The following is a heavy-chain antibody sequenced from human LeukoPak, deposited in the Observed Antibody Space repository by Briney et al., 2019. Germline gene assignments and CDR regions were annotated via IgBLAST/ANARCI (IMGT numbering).Heavy chain of an antibody. CDR1: GGSISSSSYY. Sequence: SETLSLTCTVSGGSISSSSYYWGWIRQPPGKGLEWIGTIYYSGSTYYNPSLQSRITISVDRSKNQFSLKLSSVTAADTAVYYCAIATVSTDDAFDIWGQGTMVTVSS. CDR2: IYYSGST. V-gene: IGHV4-39*07. J-gene: IGHJ3*02. CDR3: AIATVSTDDAFDI. D-gene: IGHD4-17*01.